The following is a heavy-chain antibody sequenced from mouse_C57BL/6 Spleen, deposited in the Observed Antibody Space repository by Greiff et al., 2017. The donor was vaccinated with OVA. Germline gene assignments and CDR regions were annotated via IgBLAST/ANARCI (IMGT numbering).Heavy chain of an antibody. CDR2: IDPSDSET. J-gene: IGHJ4*01. CDR1: GYTFTSYW. CDR3: ARTGGSSPGAMDD. D-gene: IGHD1-1*01. Sequence: VQLQQPGAELVRPGSSVKLSCKASGYTFTSYWLHWVKQRPIQGLEWIGNIDPSDSETHYNQKFKDKATLTVDKSSSTAYMQLSSLTSEDSAVYCCARTGGSSPGAMDDWGQGTSVTVSS. V-gene: IGHV1-52*01.